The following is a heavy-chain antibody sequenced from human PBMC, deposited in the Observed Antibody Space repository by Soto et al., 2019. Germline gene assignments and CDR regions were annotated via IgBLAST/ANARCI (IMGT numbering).Heavy chain of an antibody. CDR2: IYSGGST. Sequence: GGSLRLSCAASGFTFSNAWMNRVRQAPGKGLEWVSVIYSGGSTYYADSVKGRFTISRDNSKNTLYLQMNSLRAEDTAVYYCASLSSGWYESGDYWGQGTQVTVSS. CDR1: GFTFSNAW. V-gene: IGHV3-53*01. J-gene: IGHJ4*02. CDR3: ASLSSGWYESGDY. D-gene: IGHD6-19*01.